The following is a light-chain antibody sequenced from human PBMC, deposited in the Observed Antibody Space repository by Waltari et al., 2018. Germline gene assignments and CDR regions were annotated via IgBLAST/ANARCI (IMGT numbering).Light chain of an antibody. V-gene: IGLV8-61*01. J-gene: IGLJ3*02. CDR1: SGSVSTAYY. Sequence: QTVVAQEPSFSVSPGGTVTLTCGLSSGSVSTAYYPSWFQQTPGQAPRTLIYSTNTRSSGFPARFSGSILGNKAALTITGAQADDESDYYCILYMGSGIWVVGGGTKLTVL. CDR2: STN. CDR3: ILYMGSGIWV.